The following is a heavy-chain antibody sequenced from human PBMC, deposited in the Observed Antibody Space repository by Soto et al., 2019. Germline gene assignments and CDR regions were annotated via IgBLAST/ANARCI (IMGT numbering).Heavy chain of an antibody. V-gene: IGHV1-69*01. Sequence: QVQLVQSGAEVKKPGSSVKVSCKASGGTFSSYAISWVRQAPGQGLEWMGGIIPIFGTANYAQKFQGRVTITTDEYTSNAYMGLSSLISEDTAVYYCARGTLSPFTYYDILTGYYPPSNRYYYYGMDVWGQGTTVTVSS. CDR1: GGTFSSYA. CDR3: ARGTLSPFTYYDILTGYYPPSNRYYYYGMDV. J-gene: IGHJ6*02. CDR2: IIPIFGTA. D-gene: IGHD3-9*01.